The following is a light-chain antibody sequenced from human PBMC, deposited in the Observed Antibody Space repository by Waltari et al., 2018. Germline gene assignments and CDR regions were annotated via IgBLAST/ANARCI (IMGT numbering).Light chain of an antibody. CDR3: QQYNRWPPIT. CDR1: QTIATN. CDR2: DAS. J-gene: IGKJ5*01. V-gene: IGKV3-15*01. Sequence: EVVMTQSPATLSVSPGERAHPSCRASQTIATNLAWYQQKPVQSPRLLVYDASTRAPSIPARFRGSGSGTEFTLTISSLQSEDSAVYYCQQYNRWPPITFGQGTRLEIK.